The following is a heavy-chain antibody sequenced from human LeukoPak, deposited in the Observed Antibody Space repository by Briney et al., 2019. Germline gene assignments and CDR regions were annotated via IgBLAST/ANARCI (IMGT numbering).Heavy chain of an antibody. CDR2: INHSGST. D-gene: IGHD6-19*01. J-gene: IGHJ4*02. CDR3: ARRRSSGWFIDY. Sequence: PSETLSLTCAVYGGSFSGYYWSWIRQPPGKGLEWIGEINHSGSTNYNPSLKSRVTISVDTSKNQFSLKLSSVTAADTAVYYCARRRSSGWFIDYWGQGTLVTVSS. V-gene: IGHV4-34*01. CDR1: GGSFSGYY.